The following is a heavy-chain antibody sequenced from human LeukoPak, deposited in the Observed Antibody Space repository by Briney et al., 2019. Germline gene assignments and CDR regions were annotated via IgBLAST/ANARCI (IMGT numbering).Heavy chain of an antibody. V-gene: IGHV1-2*02. Sequence: ASVKVSCKASGYTFTSYAIHWVRQAPGQGLEWMGWITPSGGTNYPQKFQGRVAITWDTSITTAYMDLSRLTSDDTAVYYCARDRYGDGFAHLDYWGQAALVTVSS. CDR2: ITPSGGT. CDR3: ARDRYGDGFAHLDY. J-gene: IGHJ4*02. D-gene: IGHD5-24*01. CDR1: GYTFTSYA.